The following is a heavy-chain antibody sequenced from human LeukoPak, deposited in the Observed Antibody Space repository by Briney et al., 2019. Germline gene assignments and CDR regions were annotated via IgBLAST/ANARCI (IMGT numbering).Heavy chain of an antibody. D-gene: IGHD3-3*01. CDR3: ARELRSGYYRWIDY. Sequence: ASVKVSCKASGYTFTGYYMHWVRQAPGQGLEWMGWINPNSGGTSYAQKFQGRVTMTRDTSTSTVYMELSSLRSEDTAVYYCARELRSGYYRWIDYWGQGTLVTVSS. CDR2: INPNSGGT. V-gene: IGHV1-2*02. J-gene: IGHJ4*02. CDR1: GYTFTGYY.